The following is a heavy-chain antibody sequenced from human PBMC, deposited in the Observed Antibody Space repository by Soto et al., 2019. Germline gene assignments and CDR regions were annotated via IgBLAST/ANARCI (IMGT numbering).Heavy chain of an antibody. V-gene: IGHV4-30-4*01. CDR1: GGSISSGDYY. J-gene: IGHJ2*01. CDR3: ARDPHDYGDYRDAWSFDL. Sequence: QVQLQESGPGLVKPSQTLSLTCTVSGGSISSGDYYWSWIRQPPGKGLEWIGYIYYSGSTYYNPSLKSRVTVSVDTSKNTFTLKLSSVTAADKEVYYWARDPHDYGDYRDAWSFDLWGRGTLVTVSS. CDR2: IYYSGST. D-gene: IGHD4-17*01.